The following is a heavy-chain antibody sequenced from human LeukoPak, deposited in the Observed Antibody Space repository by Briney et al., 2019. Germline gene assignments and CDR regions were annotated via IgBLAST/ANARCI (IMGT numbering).Heavy chain of an antibody. CDR3: ARWVSFDWSTTRYNWFDP. J-gene: IGHJ5*02. V-gene: IGHV4-59*01. D-gene: IGHD3-9*01. CDR1: GGSISSYY. CDR2: IYYSGST. Sequence: PSETLSLTCTVSGGSISSYYRSWIRQPPGKGLEWIGYIYYSGSTNYNPSLKSRVTISVDTSKNQFSLKLSSVTAADTAVYYCARWVSFDWSTTRYNWFDPWGQGTLVTVSS.